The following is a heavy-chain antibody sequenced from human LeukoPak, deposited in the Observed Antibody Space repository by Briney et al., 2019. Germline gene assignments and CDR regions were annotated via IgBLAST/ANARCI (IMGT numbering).Heavy chain of an antibody. Sequence: PGGSLRLSCAASGFTFDDYAMNWVRQTPGMGLEWVSLISGDGGRTFYADSVKGRFTISRDNAKNTLYLQMNSLRAEDTAVYYCARDPGAFDIWGQGTMVTVSS. CDR3: ARDPGAFDI. CDR2: ISGDGGRT. V-gene: IGHV3-43*02. J-gene: IGHJ3*02. CDR1: GFTFDDYA.